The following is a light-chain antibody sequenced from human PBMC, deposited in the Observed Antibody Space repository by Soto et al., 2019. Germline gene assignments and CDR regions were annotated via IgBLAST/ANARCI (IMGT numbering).Light chain of an antibody. CDR3: QQRSDWPLT. CDR2: DAS. CDR1: QSLSSY. V-gene: IGKV3-11*01. Sequence: EIVLTQSPAPLSLSPGERATLSCRASQSLSSYLAWYQQKRGQAPRLLIYDASKRATGIPARFSGSGSGTDLTLSISSLEPEDLAVYYCQQRSDWPLTFGGGTKVEIK. J-gene: IGKJ4*01.